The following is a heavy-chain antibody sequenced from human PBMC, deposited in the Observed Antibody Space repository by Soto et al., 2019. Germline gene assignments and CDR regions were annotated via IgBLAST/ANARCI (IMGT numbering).Heavy chain of an antibody. CDR1: GFTFSSYA. J-gene: IGHJ4*02. Sequence: GGSLRLSCAASGFTFSSYAMSWVRQAPGKGLEWVSAISGSGGSTYYADSVKGRFTISRDNSKNTLYLQMNSLRAEDTAVYYCAKFGYYYDSSGYYYYENYFDYWGQGTLVTVS. CDR2: ISGSGGST. V-gene: IGHV3-23*01. CDR3: AKFGYYYDSSGYYYYENYFDY. D-gene: IGHD3-22*01.